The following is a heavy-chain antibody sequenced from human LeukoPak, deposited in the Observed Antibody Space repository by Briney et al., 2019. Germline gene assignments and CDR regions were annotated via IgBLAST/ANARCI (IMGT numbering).Heavy chain of an antibody. J-gene: IGHJ4*02. CDR2: IYYSGST. Sequence: PSETLSLTCTVSGGSISSYYWSWIRQPPGKGLEWIGYIYYSGSTNYNPSLKSRVTISVDTSKNQFSLKLSSVTAADTAVYYCAMSGYSSSWYRFDYWGQGTLVTVSS. D-gene: IGHD6-13*01. CDR1: GGSISSYY. CDR3: AMSGYSSSWYRFDY. V-gene: IGHV4-59*08.